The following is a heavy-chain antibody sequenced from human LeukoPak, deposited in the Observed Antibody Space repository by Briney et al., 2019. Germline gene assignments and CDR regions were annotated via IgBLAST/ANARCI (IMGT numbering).Heavy chain of an antibody. V-gene: IGHV4-34*01. CDR3: ARGNDCGYSSSWCYFDY. J-gene: IGHJ4*02. D-gene: IGHD6-13*01. CDR1: GGSFSGYY. CDR2: INHSGST. Sequence: PSETLSLTCAVYGGSFSGYYWNWIRQPPGNGLEWIGEINHSGSTNYDPSLKSRVTISVDTSKNQFSLKLSSVTAADTAVYYCARGNDCGYSSSWCYFDYWGQGTLVSVSS.